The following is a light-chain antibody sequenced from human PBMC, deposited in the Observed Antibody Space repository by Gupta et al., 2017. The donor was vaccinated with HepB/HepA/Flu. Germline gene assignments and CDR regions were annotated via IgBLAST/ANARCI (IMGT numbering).Light chain of an antibody. CDR1: SSDVGGYNY. CDR3: SSYTSSSTGV. CDR2: DVS. V-gene: IGLV2-14*01. J-gene: IGLJ1*01. Sequence: QSALPQPASVSGSPGQSLTTSCTGTSSDVGGYNYVPWYQQHPGKAPKLMIYDVSNRPSGVSNRCSGSKSGNTASLTISGLQAEDEADYYCSSYTSSSTGVFGTGTKVTVL.